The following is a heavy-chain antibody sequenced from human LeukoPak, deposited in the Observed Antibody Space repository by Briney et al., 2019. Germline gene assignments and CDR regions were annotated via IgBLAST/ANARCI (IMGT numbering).Heavy chain of an antibody. D-gene: IGHD3-3*02. J-gene: IGHJ4*02. V-gene: IGHV3-23*01. Sequence: GGSLRLSCAASGFSFSNYAMGWVRQAPGKGLEWVSVISGSGVTTYHADSVNGRFTVSRDNSKSTLYLQTNSLRAGDTAVYYCAKGDSGILRRYYFGYWGQGTLVTVSS. CDR1: GFSFSNYA. CDR2: ISGSGVTT. CDR3: AKGDSGILRRYYFGY.